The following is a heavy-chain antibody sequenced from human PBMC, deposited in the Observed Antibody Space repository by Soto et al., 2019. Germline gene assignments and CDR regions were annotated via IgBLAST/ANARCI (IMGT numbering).Heavy chain of an antibody. Sequence: LRLSCAASGFTVSSNYMSWVRQAPGKGLEWVSVIYSGGSTYYADSVKGRFTIPRDNSKNTLYLQMNSLRAEDTAVYYCARSVAQRYAFDMWGQGTVVTVSS. CDR3: ARSVAQRYAFDM. V-gene: IGHV3-66*01. CDR1: GFTVSSNY. CDR2: IYSGGST. J-gene: IGHJ3*02. D-gene: IGHD6-25*01.